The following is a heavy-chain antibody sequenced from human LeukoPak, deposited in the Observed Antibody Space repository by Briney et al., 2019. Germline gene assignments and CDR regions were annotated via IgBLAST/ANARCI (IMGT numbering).Heavy chain of an antibody. J-gene: IGHJ6*03. Sequence: GASVKVSCKASGYIFTRYDVNWVRQATGQGLEWMGWMNPNTGNTVYAQKFQGRVTITADESTSTAYMELSSLRSEDTAVYYCARGHEGYRLAYTPFSYYYYMDVWGKGTTVTVSS. V-gene: IGHV1-8*01. D-gene: IGHD3-16*01. CDR2: MNPNTGNT. CDR3: ARGHEGYRLAYTPFSYYYYMDV. CDR1: GYIFTRYD.